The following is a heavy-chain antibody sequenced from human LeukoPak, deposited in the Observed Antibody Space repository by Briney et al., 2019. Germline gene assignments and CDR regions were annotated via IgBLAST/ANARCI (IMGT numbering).Heavy chain of an antibody. Sequence: ASVKVSCKTPGYTFTNYFMHWVRQAPGQGLEWMGVINPSGGSTSYAQKFQGRVTMTRDTSTSTLYMDLSSLRPEDTAVYYCARRVAYDGRPYTRPGWYFDLWGRGTLVTVSS. D-gene: IGHD3-16*01. CDR1: GYTFTNYF. V-gene: IGHV1-46*01. J-gene: IGHJ2*01. CDR2: INPSGGST. CDR3: ARRVAYDGRPYTRPGWYFDL.